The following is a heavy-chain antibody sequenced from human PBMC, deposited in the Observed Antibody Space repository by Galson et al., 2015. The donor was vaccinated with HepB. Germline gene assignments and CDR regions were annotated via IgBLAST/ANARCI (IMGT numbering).Heavy chain of an antibody. CDR2: INSDGST. Sequence: SLRLSCAASGFAFSNFWMHWVRQAPGKGLVWVSRINSDGSTTYADSVKGRFTISRDNARNTLYLQMNSLRPEDTAVYYCARASGYSVYDSRRRGHGMDVWGQGTTVTVSS. CDR3: ARASGYSVYDSRRRGHGMDV. D-gene: IGHD5/OR15-5a*01. J-gene: IGHJ6*02. V-gene: IGHV3-74*01. CDR1: GFAFSNFW.